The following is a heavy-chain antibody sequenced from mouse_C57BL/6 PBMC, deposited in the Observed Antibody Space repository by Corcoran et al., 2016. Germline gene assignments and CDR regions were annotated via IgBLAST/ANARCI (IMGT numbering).Heavy chain of an antibody. V-gene: IGHV1-62-2*01. CDR3: ARHEEEEEEGFYYYAMDY. CDR1: GYTFTEYT. CDR2: FYPGSGSI. Sequence: QVQLQQSGAELVKPGASVKLSCKASGYTFTEYTIHWVKQRSGQGLEWIGWFYPGSGSIKYNEKFKDKATLTADKSASTVYMELSRLTSEDSAVYFCARHEEEEEEGFYYYAMDYWGQGTSVTVSS. J-gene: IGHJ4*01.